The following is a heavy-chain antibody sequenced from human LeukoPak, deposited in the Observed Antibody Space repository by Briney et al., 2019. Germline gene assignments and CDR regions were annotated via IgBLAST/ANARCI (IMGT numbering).Heavy chain of an antibody. J-gene: IGHJ3*02. Sequence: SETLSLTCSVSGGSISSYYWSWIRQPPGKGLVWFGYIYYSGSTSYNPSLKSRGTISVDTSKNQFSLKLSSVTAADTAVYYCAREKTTVVTPDDAFDIWGQGTMVTVSS. CDR2: IYYSGST. D-gene: IGHD4-23*01. CDR3: AREKTTVVTPDDAFDI. CDR1: GGSISSYY. V-gene: IGHV4-59*01.